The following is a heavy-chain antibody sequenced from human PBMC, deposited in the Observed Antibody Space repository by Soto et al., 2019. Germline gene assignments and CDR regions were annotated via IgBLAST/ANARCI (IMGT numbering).Heavy chain of an antibody. J-gene: IGHJ5*02. D-gene: IGHD2-2*01. Sequence: QVQLVQSGAELKKPGASVKISCETSGYRFSTSGIHWLRQAPGQSLEWMGWINAADGDTKYSQKFQGRXTXSXXTSASTAYMELSSLTSEDTSIYYCARDSQRVQIPSTGWFDPWGQGTVVTVSS. CDR3: ARDSQRVQIPSTGWFDP. CDR1: GYRFSTSG. CDR2: INAADGDT. V-gene: IGHV1-3*01.